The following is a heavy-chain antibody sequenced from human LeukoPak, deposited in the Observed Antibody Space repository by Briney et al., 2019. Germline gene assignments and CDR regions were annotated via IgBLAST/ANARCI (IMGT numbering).Heavy chain of an antibody. V-gene: IGHV3-7*01. J-gene: IGHJ5*02. CDR3: ARGPLGSYPYNWFDP. Sequence: SGGSLRLSCAASGFTLSSYAMSWVRQAPGKGLEWVANIKQDGSEKYYVDSVKGRFTISRDNAKNSLYLQMNSLRAEDTAVYYCARGPLGSYPYNWFDPWGQGTLVTVSS. D-gene: IGHD3-16*01. CDR2: IKQDGSEK. CDR1: GFTLSSYA.